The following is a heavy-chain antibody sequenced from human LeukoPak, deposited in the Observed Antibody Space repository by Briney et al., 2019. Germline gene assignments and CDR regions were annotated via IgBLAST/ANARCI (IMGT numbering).Heavy chain of an antibody. CDR2: IYTSGST. D-gene: IGHD3-10*01. CDR1: GGSISSGSYY. Sequence: SETLSLTCTVSGGSISSGSYYWSWIRQPAGKGLEWIGRIYTSGSTNYNPSLKSRVTISVDTSKNQFSLKPSSVTAADTAVYYCARGVTMVRGVYYYYYMDVWGKGTTVTISS. V-gene: IGHV4-61*02. CDR3: ARGVTMVRGVYYYYYMDV. J-gene: IGHJ6*03.